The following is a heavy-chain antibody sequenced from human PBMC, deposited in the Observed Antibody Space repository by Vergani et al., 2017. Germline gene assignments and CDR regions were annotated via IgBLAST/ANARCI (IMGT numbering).Heavy chain of an antibody. V-gene: IGHV4-59*01. CDR1: GGSLSGYY. CDR2: VVDSGYF. CDR3: ARSIVSRNPPDYFDN. Sequence: QVQLQESGPGLVRPSETLSLTCTVSGGSLSGYYGNWIRQTPGAGLGWIGYVVDSGYFNYNPSLKTRVSMSSDTSNNQFSLMLSSVTVADTAVYYCARSIVSRNPPDYFDNWGQGTLVTVSS. J-gene: IGHJ4*02. D-gene: IGHD1-14*01.